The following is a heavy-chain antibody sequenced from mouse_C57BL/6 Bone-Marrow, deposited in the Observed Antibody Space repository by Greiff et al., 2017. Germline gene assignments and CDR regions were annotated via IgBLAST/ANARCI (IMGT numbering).Heavy chain of an antibody. CDR3: APTTVVRFDY. J-gene: IGHJ2*01. CDR2: IYPRDGST. Sequence: VQVVESGPELVKPGASVKLSCKASGYTFTSYDINWVKQRPGQGLEWIGWIYPRDGSTKYNEKFKGKATLTVDTSSSTAYMELHSLTSEDSAVYFCAPTTVVRFDYWGQGTTLTVSS. V-gene: IGHV1-85*01. CDR1: GYTFTSYD. D-gene: IGHD1-1*01.